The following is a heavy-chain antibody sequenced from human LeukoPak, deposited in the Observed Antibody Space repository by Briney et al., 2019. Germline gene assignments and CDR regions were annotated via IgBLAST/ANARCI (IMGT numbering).Heavy chain of an antibody. CDR3: ARDFTGGEWLVPGNY. CDR2: INPSGGST. V-gene: IGHV1-46*01. CDR1: GYTFTSYY. D-gene: IGHD6-19*01. J-gene: IGHJ4*02. Sequence: ASVKVSCKASGYTFTSYYMHWVRQAPGQGLEWMGIINPSGGSTSYAQKFQGRVTMTRDTSTSTVYMELSSLRSEDTAVYYCARDFTGGEWLVPGNYWGQGTLVTVSS.